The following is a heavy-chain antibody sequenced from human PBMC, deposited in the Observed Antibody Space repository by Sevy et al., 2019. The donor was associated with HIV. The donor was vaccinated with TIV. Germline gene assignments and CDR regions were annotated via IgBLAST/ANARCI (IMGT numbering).Heavy chain of an antibody. CDR2: VHYIGRT. J-gene: IGHJ4*02. V-gene: IGHV4-39*01. CDR3: ARNFDY. CDR1: GGSISSGNYL. Sequence: SETLSLTCTVSGGSISSGNYLWSWIRQTPGKGLEWIGTVHYIGRTYYNPSPKSRVTISEDTSKNQFSLNLNSVTAADTAVYFCARNFDYWGQGTLVTVSS.